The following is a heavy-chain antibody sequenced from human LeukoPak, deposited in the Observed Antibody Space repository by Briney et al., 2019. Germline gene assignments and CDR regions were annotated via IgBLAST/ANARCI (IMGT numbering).Heavy chain of an antibody. CDR1: GYTFTGYY. V-gene: IGHV1-2*02. J-gene: IGHJ4*02. CDR3: ARDYGGFCTSDNCYRTIFDY. D-gene: IGHD2-2*02. CDR2: INPNSGGA. Sequence: ASVKVSCKASGYTFTGYYMHWVRQAPGQGLEWMGWINPNSGGANYAQKFQGRVTMTRDTSISTAYMDPSSLRSDDTAVYYCARDYGGFCTSDNCYRTIFDYWGQGTLVTVSS.